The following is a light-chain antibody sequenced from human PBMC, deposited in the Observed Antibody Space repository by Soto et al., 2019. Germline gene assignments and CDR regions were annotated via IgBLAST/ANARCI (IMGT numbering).Light chain of an antibody. CDR1: QSVSSY. CDR3: QQRSNWPT. Sequence: EIVLTQSPATLSLSPGERATLSCRASQSVSSYLAWYQQKPGQAPRLLIYDASNRATGIPARFSGSGSGTGLTLTISSLEPEDFAVYYCQQRSNWPTFGQGTRLEIK. V-gene: IGKV3-11*01. J-gene: IGKJ5*01. CDR2: DAS.